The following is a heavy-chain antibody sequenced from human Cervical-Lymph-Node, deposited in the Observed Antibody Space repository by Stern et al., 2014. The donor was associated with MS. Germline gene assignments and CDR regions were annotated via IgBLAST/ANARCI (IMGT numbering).Heavy chain of an antibody. D-gene: IGHD2-15*01. CDR2: ISAYNGNT. CDR1: GYTFTSYG. Sequence: QVQLVQSGAEVKKPGASVKVSCKASGYTFTSYGISWVRQAPGHGLEWMGWISAYNGNTNNAQKLQGRVTMTTDTSTSTAYMELRSLRSDDTAVYYCARDKVVVVAATPMGYWGQGTLVTVSS. V-gene: IGHV1-18*01. J-gene: IGHJ4*02. CDR3: ARDKVVVVAATPMGY.